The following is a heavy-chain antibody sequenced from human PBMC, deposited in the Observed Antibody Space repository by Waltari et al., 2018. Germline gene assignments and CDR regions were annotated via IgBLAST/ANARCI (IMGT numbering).Heavy chain of an antibody. CDR2: INTNTGNP. Sequence: QVQLVQSGSELKKPGASVKVSCKASGYTFTSYAMNWVRQAPGQGLEWMGGINTNTGNPTYAQCLTGRFACSLDTSVSTAYLQISSLKAEDTAVYYCAREGVVVLNDAFDIWGQGTRVTVSS. CDR1: GYTFTSYA. V-gene: IGHV7-4-1*02. D-gene: IGHD2-15*01. J-gene: IGHJ3*02. CDR3: AREGVVVLNDAFDI.